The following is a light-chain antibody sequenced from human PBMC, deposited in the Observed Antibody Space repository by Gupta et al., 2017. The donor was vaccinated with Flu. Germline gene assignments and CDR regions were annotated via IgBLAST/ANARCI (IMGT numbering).Light chain of an antibody. J-gene: IGLJ2*01. CDR3: QAWGTDIQI. Sequence: QLAVTQSPSASASLGASVNLPCTLNRGHSTYAIAWHQHQPGKGPRFLMKVSSDGSHTKGDGIPDRFSGSSYGAERYLLISNLQSEDEGDYHCQAWGTDIQIFGGGTKLIIL. V-gene: IGLV4-69*01. CDR2: VSSDGSH. CDR1: RGHSTYA.